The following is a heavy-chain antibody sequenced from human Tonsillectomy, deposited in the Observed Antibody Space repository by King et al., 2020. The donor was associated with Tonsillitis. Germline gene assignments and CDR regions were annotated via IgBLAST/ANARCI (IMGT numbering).Heavy chain of an antibody. Sequence: VQLVESGGGLVQPGGSLRLSCAASGFTFSRYAMNWVRQAPGKGLEWVLGISGSGGSTYYADSVKGRFTISRDNSKNTLSLQMSSLRVEDTAVYYCATDTRVVVTANIDYWGQGTLVTVSS. CDR3: ATDTRVVVTANIDY. J-gene: IGHJ4*02. CDR1: GFTFSRYA. CDR2: ISGSGGST. V-gene: IGHV3-23*04. D-gene: IGHD2-21*02.